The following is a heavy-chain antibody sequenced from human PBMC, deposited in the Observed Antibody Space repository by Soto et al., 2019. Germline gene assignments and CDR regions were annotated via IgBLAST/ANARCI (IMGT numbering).Heavy chain of an antibody. CDR3: AKDMGRQWLAEYYFDY. Sequence: PGGSLRLSCAASGFTFSSYGMHWVRQAPGKGLEWVAVISYDGSNKYYADSVKGRFTISRDNPKNTLYLQMNSLRAEDTAVYYCAKDMGRQWLAEYYFDYWGQGTLVTVSS. J-gene: IGHJ4*02. CDR2: ISYDGSNK. D-gene: IGHD6-19*01. CDR1: GFTFSSYG. V-gene: IGHV3-30*18.